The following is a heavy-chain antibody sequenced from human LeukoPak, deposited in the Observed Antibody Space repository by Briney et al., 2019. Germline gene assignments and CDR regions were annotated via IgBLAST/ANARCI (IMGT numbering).Heavy chain of an antibody. CDR2: IWYDGSNK. Sequence: GGSLRLSCAASGFTFSSYGMHWVRQAPGKGLEWVAVIWYDGSNKYYADSVKGRFTISRDNSKNTLYLQMNSLRAEDTAVYYCARVRDSSSWYGGFDYWGQGALVTVSS. CDR1: GFTFSSYG. V-gene: IGHV3-33*01. J-gene: IGHJ4*02. CDR3: ARVRDSSSWYGGFDY. D-gene: IGHD6-13*01.